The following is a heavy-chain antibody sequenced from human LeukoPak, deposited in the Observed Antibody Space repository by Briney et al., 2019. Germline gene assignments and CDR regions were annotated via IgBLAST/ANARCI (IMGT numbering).Heavy chain of an antibody. V-gene: IGHV1-18*01. CDR1: GYTFTSYG. CDR3: ARGLLWFRESSPYNWFDP. D-gene: IGHD3-10*01. J-gene: IGHJ5*02. Sequence: ASVKVSCKASGYTFTSYGISWVRQAPGQGLEWMGWISAYNGNTNYAQKLQGRVTMTTDTSTSTAYMELRSLRSDDTAVYYCARGLLWFRESSPYNWFDPWGQGNLVTVSS. CDR2: ISAYNGNT.